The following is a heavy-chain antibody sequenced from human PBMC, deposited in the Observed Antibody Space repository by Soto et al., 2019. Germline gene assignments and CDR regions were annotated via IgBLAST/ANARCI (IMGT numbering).Heavy chain of an antibody. Sequence: QVQLVESGGGVVQPGTSLRLSCTTSGFTFSNHAMHWVRQAPGKGLEWVAQIWYDGSNKYYADSVKRRFTISRDNSRNMVYVQMNSLRVEDTAVYYCARDGQQLAPYALDVWGQGTSVTVSS. CDR2: IWYDGSNK. D-gene: IGHD6-13*01. J-gene: IGHJ6*02. V-gene: IGHV3-33*01. CDR3: ARDGQQLAPYALDV. CDR1: GFTFSNHA.